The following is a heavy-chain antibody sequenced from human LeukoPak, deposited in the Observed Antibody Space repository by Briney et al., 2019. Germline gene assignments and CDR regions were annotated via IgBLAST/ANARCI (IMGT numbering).Heavy chain of an antibody. D-gene: IGHD2-2*01. V-gene: IGHV1-46*02. CDR2: INPSGGST. CDR3: AREVGCSSTSCYNNDYYYYGMDV. J-gene: IGHJ6*02. CDR1: GYAFNGYG. Sequence: ASVKVSCKASGYAFNGYGITWVRQAPGQGLEWMGIINPSGGSTSYAQKFQGRVTMTRDTSTSTVYMELSSLRSEDTAVYYCAREVGCSSTSCYNNDYYYYGMDVWGQGTTVTVSS.